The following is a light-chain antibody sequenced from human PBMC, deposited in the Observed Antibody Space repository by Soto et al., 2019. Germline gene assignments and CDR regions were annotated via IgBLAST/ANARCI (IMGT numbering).Light chain of an antibody. V-gene: IGKV1-39*01. Sequence: CAALGGRRIITRRASQTISTYLNWYQQKPGKAPKLLIYGASSLQSGVPSRFSGSGSGIDLNHTINNLGLGSLDSYYCEQRISAARTLGQGTKVDIK. J-gene: IGKJ1*01. CDR3: EQRISAART. CDR2: GAS. CDR1: QTISTY.